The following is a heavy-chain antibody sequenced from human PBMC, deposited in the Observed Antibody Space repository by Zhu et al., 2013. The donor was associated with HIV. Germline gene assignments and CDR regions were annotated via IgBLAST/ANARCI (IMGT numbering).Heavy chain of an antibody. J-gene: IGHJ4*02. V-gene: IGHV3-30-3*01. CDR1: GFTFSSYA. Sequence: VQLVESGGGVVQPGRSLRLSCAASGFTFSSYAMHWVRQAPGKGLEWVAVISYDGSNKYYADSVKGRFTISRDNSKNTLYLQMNSLRAEDTAVYYCARDASGGVIISYYFDYWGQGTLVTVSS. CDR3: ARDASGGVIISYYFDY. D-gene: IGHD3-10*01. CDR2: ISYDGSNK.